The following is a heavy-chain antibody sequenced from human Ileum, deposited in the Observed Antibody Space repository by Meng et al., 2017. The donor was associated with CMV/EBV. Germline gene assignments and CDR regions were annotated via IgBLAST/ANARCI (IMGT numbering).Heavy chain of an antibody. CDR2: INHSGST. CDR1: GGSFSGYY. Sequence: SETLSLTCAVYGGSFSGYYWSWIRQPPGKGLEWIGEINHSGSTNYNPSLKSRVTISVDTSKNQFSLKLSSVTAADTAVYYCARVTGWFDPWGQGTRVTIVS. CDR3: ARVTGWFDP. V-gene: IGHV4-34*01. J-gene: IGHJ5*02.